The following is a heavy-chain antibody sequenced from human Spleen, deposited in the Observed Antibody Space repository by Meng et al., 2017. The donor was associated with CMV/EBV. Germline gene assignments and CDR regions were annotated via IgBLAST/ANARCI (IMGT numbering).Heavy chain of an antibody. Sequence: SETLSLTCTVSGDSIRSRSYYWGWIRQPPGKGLEWIGSMAQTGSTYYNPSLKSRVTLSLDTSKNQFSLKLSSVTAADTAVYYCARSNSDYYGMDVWGQGTTVTVSS. V-gene: IGHV4-39*07. D-gene: IGHD4-23*01. CDR3: ARSNSDYYGMDV. CDR2: MAQTGST. J-gene: IGHJ6*02. CDR1: GDSIRSRSYY.